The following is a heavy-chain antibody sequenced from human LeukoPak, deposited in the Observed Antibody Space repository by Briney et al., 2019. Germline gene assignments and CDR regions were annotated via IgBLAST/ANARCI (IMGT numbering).Heavy chain of an antibody. J-gene: IGHJ4*02. CDR2: ISYDGSNK. Sequence: PGRSLRLSCAASGFTFSSYGMHWVRQAPGKGLEWVAVISYDGSNKYYADSVKGRFTISRDNSKNTLYLQMNSLRAEDTAVYYCARDPTIFGVVRYYFDYWGQGTLVTVSS. CDR1: GFTFSSYG. CDR3: ARDPTIFGVVRYYFDY. V-gene: IGHV3-30*19. D-gene: IGHD3-3*01.